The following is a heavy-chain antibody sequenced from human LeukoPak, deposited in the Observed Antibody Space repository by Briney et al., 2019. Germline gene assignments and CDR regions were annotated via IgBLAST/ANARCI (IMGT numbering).Heavy chain of an antibody. J-gene: IGHJ4*02. CDR1: GFTFSSYA. Sequence: GGSLRLSCAASGFTFSSYAMSWVRQAPGQGLEWVSAISGSGGSTYYADSVKGRFTISRDNSKNTLYLQMNSLRAEDTAVYYCAKVPDIVVVVAATYYFDYWGQGTLVTVSS. CDR3: AKVPDIVVVVAATYYFDY. CDR2: ISGSGGST. V-gene: IGHV3-23*01. D-gene: IGHD2-15*01.